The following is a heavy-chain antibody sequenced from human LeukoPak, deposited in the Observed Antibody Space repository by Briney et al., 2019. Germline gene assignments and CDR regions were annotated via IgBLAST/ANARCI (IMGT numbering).Heavy chain of an antibody. CDR3: ARRIQENRMTTANNWFDP. CDR1: GGSISSGANY. Sequence: SQTLSLTCTVSGGSISSGANYWSWIRQHPGKGLEYIGYIYHIGSTYYNPSLKSRVTISVDTSKNQFSLKLTSVTAADTAVYYCARRIQENRMTTANNWFDPWGQGTLVTVSS. J-gene: IGHJ5*02. CDR2: IYHIGST. V-gene: IGHV4-31*03. D-gene: IGHD4-17*01.